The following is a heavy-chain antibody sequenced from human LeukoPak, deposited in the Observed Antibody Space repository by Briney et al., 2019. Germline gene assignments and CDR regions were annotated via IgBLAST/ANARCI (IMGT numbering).Heavy chain of an antibody. CDR3: ARDYYDSSGYYYFAY. D-gene: IGHD3-22*01. CDR1: GGSISSSSYY. Sequence: SETLSLTCTVSGGSISSSSYYWGWIRQPPGKGLEWIGSIYYSGSTYYNPSLKSRVTMSVDTSKNQFSLKLSSVTAADTAVYYCARDYYDSSGYYYFAYWGQGTLVTVSS. CDR2: IYYSGST. V-gene: IGHV4-39*07. J-gene: IGHJ4*02.